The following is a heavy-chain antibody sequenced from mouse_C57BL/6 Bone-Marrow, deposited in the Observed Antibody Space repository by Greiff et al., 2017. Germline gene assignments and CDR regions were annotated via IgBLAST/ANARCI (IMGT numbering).Heavy chain of an antibody. CDR3: AREGNNGYWYCDV. CDR2: IYPGGGYT. Sequence: QVQLQQSGAELVRPGTSVKMSCKASGYTFTNYWIGWAKQRPGHGLEWIGDIYPGGGYTNYNEKFKGKATLTADKSSSTAYMQFSSLTSEDSAIYYCAREGNNGYWYCDVWGTGTTVTVSS. V-gene: IGHV1-63*01. D-gene: IGHD1-1*01. CDR1: GYTFTNYW. J-gene: IGHJ1*03.